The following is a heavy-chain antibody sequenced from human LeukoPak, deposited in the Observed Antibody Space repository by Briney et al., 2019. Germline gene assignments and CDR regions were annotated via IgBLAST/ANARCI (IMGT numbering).Heavy chain of an antibody. CDR3: ARDPRRYSIYVEWFAP. D-gene: IGHD4-11*01. CDR1: GYTFINYV. CDR2: ISAYNGDT. V-gene: IGHV1-18*01. Sequence: GASVTVTLMGSGYTFINYVISWLGQPPGKGGEGMGRISAYNGDTNYAQKLQGRVTMTTGSSTSTAYMELRSLRSDDTAVYYCARDPRRYSIYVEWFAPWGQGTLCTVSS. J-gene: IGHJ5*02.